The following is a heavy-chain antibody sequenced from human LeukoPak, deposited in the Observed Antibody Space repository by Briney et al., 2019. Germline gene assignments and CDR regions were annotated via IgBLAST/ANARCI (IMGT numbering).Heavy chain of an antibody. CDR2: ISDSGSKI. CDR3: ATAPGGIEVSSFDY. Sequence: PGGSLRLSCAASGFSFSDYAMNWVRQSPGKGLEWVSVISDSGSKIFHADSVKGRFTISRDNARNTVFLQMNSLSVEDTAVYYCATAPGGIEVSSFDYWGQGTLVTVSS. D-gene: IGHD3-16*01. CDR1: GFSFSDYA. J-gene: IGHJ4*02. V-gene: IGHV3-23*01.